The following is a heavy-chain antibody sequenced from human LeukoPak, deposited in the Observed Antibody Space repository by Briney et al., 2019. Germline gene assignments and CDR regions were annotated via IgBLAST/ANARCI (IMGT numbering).Heavy chain of an antibody. CDR3: ARAVVTRPYYYGMDV. J-gene: IGHJ6*02. Sequence: SETLSLTCAVYGGSFSGYYWSWIRQPPGKGLEWIGEINHSGSTNYNPSLKSRVTISVDTSKNRFSLKLSSVTAADTAVYYCARAVVTRPYYYGMDVWGQGTTVTVSS. D-gene: IGHD3-22*01. CDR2: INHSGST. V-gene: IGHV4-34*01. CDR1: GGSFSGYY.